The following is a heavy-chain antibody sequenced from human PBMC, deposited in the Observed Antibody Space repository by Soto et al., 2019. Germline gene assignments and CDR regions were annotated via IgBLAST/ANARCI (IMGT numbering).Heavy chain of an antibody. CDR3: ARVGVGATIPLDAFDI. CDR2: MNPNSGNT. CDR1: GYTFTSYD. Sequence: ASVMVSCKASGYTFTSYDINWVRQATGQGLEWMGWMNPNSGNTGYAQKFQGRVTMTRNTSISTAYMELSSLRSEDTAVYYCARVGVGATIPLDAFDIWGQGTMVTVSS. J-gene: IGHJ3*02. D-gene: IGHD1-26*01. V-gene: IGHV1-8*01.